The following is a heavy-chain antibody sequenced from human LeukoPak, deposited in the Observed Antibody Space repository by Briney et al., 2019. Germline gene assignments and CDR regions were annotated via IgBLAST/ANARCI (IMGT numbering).Heavy chain of an antibody. J-gene: IGHJ4*02. CDR2: IFYTGKT. CDR1: GGSVYTSDYY. Sequence: PSETLSLTCTVSGGSVYTSDYYWGWVRQPPGKGPEWIGDIFYTGKTNYNPSLKSRVSISIDTSKNQFPLKLTSVTAADTAVYYCARVFDSWGQGTLVTVS. CDR3: ARVFDS. V-gene: IGHV4-39*06.